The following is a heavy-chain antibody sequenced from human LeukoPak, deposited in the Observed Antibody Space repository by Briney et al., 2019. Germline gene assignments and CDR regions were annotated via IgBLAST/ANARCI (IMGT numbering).Heavy chain of an antibody. CDR2: IYYTGST. CDR1: GVSISSSSYY. D-gene: IGHD6-13*01. CDR3: ASLYKSGWYEGDY. V-gene: IGHV4-39*01. J-gene: IGHJ4*02. Sequence: TTSETLSLTCTVSGVSISSSSYYWGWIRQPPGKGLEWIGSIYYTGSTYYNPSLKSRVTISVDTSKNQFSLKMTSVTAADTAVYYCASLYKSGWYEGDYWGQGTLVTVSS.